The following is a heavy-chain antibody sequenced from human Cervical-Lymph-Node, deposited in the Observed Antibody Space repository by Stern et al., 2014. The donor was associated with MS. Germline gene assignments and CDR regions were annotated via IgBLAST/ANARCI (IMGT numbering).Heavy chain of an antibody. J-gene: IGHJ4*02. Sequence: EVQLVESGAEVKKPGESLKISCKGSGYSFTAYWIAWVRQMPGQGLEWMGFLDPGDTDPRYSPSFQGQVSISADNSISTAYLQWSSLKASDTAMYYCARDYGDYAFDYWGQGTLVTVSS. CDR2: LDPGDTDP. CDR1: GYSFTAYW. CDR3: ARDYGDYAFDY. D-gene: IGHD4-17*01. V-gene: IGHV5-51*01.